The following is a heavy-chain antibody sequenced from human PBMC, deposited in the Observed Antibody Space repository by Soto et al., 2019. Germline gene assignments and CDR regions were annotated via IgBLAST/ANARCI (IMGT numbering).Heavy chain of an antibody. CDR2: IIPIFGTA. V-gene: IGHV1-69*01. CDR3: ARASVYGDSYYYYGMDV. CDR1: GGTFSSYA. J-gene: IGHJ6*02. D-gene: IGHD4-17*01. Sequence: QVQLVQSGAEVKKPGSSVKVSCKASGGTFSSYAISWVRQAPGQGLEWMGGIIPIFGTANYAQKFQGRVTITATESTSTAYMELSSLKSEDTAVYYCARASVYGDSYYYYGMDVWGQGTTVTVSS.